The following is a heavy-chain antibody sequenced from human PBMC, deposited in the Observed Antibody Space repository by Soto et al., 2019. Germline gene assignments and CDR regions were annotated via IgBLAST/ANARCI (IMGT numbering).Heavy chain of an antibody. J-gene: IGHJ3*02. Sequence: GESLKISCQGSGYSFIRYWIGWVRQMPGKGLEWMGSIYPGDSDTRYSPSFQGQVTISVGKSISTAYLQWSSLKASDTAMYYCASTGVSYAFDIWGQGTMVTVSS. V-gene: IGHV5-51*01. D-gene: IGHD3-10*01. CDR2: IYPGDSDT. CDR1: GYSFIRYW. CDR3: ASTGVSYAFDI.